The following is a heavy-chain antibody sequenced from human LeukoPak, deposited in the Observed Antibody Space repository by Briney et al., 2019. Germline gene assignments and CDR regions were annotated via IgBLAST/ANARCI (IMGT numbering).Heavy chain of an antibody. J-gene: IGHJ4*02. CDR3: AKDSPSSGTYYFFDY. CDR1: GSTFSSYA. D-gene: IGHD1-26*01. Sequence: PGGSLRLSCAASGSTFSSYAMSWVRQAPGKGLEWVSAISGSGDSTYYADSVKGRFTISRDNSKNTLYLQVTSPRAEDTAVYYCAKDSPSSGTYYFFDYWGQGTLVTVSS. V-gene: IGHV3-23*01. CDR2: ISGSGDST.